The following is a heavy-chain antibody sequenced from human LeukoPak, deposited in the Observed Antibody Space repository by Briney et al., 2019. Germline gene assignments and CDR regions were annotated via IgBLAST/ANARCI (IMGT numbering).Heavy chain of an antibody. D-gene: IGHD3-22*01. V-gene: IGHV3-23*01. J-gene: IGHJ4*02. CDR1: GFTFSSYA. Sequence: PGGSLRLSCAASGFTFSSYAMSWVRQAPGKGLEWVSAISGSGGSTYYADSVKGRFTISRDNSKNTLYPQMNSLRAEDTAVYYCAKGRDYYDSSGYSGDIDYWGQGTLVTVSS. CDR2: ISGSGGST. CDR3: AKGRDYYDSSGYSGDIDY.